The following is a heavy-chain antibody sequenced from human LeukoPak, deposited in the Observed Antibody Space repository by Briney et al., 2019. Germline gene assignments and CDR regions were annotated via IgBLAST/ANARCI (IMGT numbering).Heavy chain of an antibody. J-gene: IGHJ4*02. Sequence: PSETLSLTCAVYGGSFSGYYWSWIRQPPGKGLEWIGEINHSGSTNYNPPLKSRVTISVDTSKNQFSLKLSSVTAADTAVYYCARGPVSHSSSSRPYFDYWGQGTLVTVSS. CDR1: GGSFSGYY. D-gene: IGHD6-6*01. CDR3: ARGPVSHSSSSRPYFDY. CDR2: INHSGST. V-gene: IGHV4-34*01.